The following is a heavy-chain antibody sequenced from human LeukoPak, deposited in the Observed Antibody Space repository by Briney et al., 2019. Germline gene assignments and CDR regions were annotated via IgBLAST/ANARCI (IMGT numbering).Heavy chain of an antibody. J-gene: IGHJ4*02. V-gene: IGHV4-39*07. CDR2: IYDSGST. CDR1: GGSIRSSYYY. D-gene: IGHD3-22*01. CDR3: AREGYYDSSGYYWTIDY. Sequence: NPSETLSLTCTVSGGSIRSSYYYWGWIRQPPGKGLEWIGSIYDSGSTYYNPSLKSRVTISVDTSKNQFSLKLSSVTAADTAVYYCAREGYYDSSGYYWTIDYWGQGTLVTVSS.